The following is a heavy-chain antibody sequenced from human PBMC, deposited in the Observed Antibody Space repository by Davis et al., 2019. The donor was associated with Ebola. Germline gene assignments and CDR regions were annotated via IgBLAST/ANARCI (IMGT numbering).Heavy chain of an antibody. D-gene: IGHD2-15*01. J-gene: IGHJ4*02. CDR1: GYTFTGYA. CDR2: INAGNGNT. Sequence: SVTVSCKASGYTFTGYAMHWVRQAPGQRLEWMGWINAGNGNTKYSQKFQGRVTITRDTSASTAYMELSSLRSEDTAVYYCARERPSGWSSLDYWGQGTLVTVSS. CDR3: ARERPSGWSSLDY. V-gene: IGHV1-3*01.